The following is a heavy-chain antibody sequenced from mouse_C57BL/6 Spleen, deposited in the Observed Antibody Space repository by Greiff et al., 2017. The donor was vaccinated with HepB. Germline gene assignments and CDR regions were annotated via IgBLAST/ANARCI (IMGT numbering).Heavy chain of an antibody. J-gene: IGHJ2*01. V-gene: IGHV1-42*01. CDR1: GYSFTGYY. CDR2: INPSTGGT. Sequence: EVQLQQSGPELVKPGASVKISCKASGYSFTGYYMNWVKQSPEKSLEWIGEINPSTGGTTYNQKFKAKATLTVDKSSSTAYMQLKSLTSEDSAVYYCATYPGSSYEDYWGQGTTLTVSS. D-gene: IGHD1-1*01. CDR3: ATYPGSSYEDY.